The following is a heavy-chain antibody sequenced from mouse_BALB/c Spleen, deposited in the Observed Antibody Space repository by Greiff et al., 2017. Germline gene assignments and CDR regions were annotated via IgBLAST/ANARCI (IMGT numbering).Heavy chain of an antibody. J-gene: IGHJ4*01. D-gene: IGHD2-1*01. V-gene: IGHV1-7*01. Sequence: VQLQQSGADLAKPGASVKMSCKASGYTFTSYWMHWVKQRPGQGLEWIGYINPSTGYTEYNQKFKDKATLTADKSSSTAYMQLSSLTSEDSAVYYCARRGNYRGAMDYWGQGTSVTVAT. CDR1: GYTFTSYW. CDR3: ARRGNYRGAMDY. CDR2: INPSTGYT.